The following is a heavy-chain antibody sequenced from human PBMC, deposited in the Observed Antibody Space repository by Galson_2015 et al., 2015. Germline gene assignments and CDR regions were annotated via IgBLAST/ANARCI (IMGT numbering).Heavy chain of an antibody. V-gene: IGHV3-30-3*01. CDR2: ISCDGTNK. CDR3: AKDQFLVRWYFDY. D-gene: IGHD4-23*01. J-gene: IGHJ4*02. CDR1: GFTFNNYT. Sequence: SLRLSCAASGFTFNNYTIYWVRQAPGKGLGWVALISCDGTNKYYADSVKGRFTISRDNSKNTLYLQMNSLRAEDTAVYYCAKDQFLVRWYFDYWGQGTLVTVSS.